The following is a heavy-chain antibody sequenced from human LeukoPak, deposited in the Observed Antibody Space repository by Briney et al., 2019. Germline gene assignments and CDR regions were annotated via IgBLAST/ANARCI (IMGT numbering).Heavy chain of an antibody. V-gene: IGHV1-18*01. CDR1: GDTITSYG. CDR2: ISAYEGNT. Sequence: ASLTVSCKASGDTITSYGRSWVRQAPGEGPEWMGWISAYEGNTNTAQMLQGGATITTETTTSTAYMELRSLRPEDTAVYYCARYNGDYQFDYRGQGTLRPVS. J-gene: IGHJ4*02. CDR3: ARYNGDYQFDY. D-gene: IGHD4-17*01.